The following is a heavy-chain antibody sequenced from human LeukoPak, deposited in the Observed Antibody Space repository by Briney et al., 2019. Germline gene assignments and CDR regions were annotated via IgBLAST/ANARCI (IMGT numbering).Heavy chain of an antibody. CDR2: FDPEDGET. J-gene: IGHJ4*02. V-gene: IGHV1-24*01. Sequence: ASVKVSCKVSGYTLTELPMHWVRQAPGKGLEWMGGFDPEDGETIYAQKFQGRVTMTEDTSTDTAYMELSSLRSEDTAVYYCATVRHTVTHTYFDYWGQGTLVTVSS. CDR3: ATVRHTVTHTYFDY. CDR1: GYTLTELP. D-gene: IGHD4-17*01.